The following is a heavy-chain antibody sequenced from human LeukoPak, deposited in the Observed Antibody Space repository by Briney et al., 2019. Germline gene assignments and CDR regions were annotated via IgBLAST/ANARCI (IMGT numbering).Heavy chain of an antibody. CDR3: AREILRLGELSFDY. D-gene: IGHD3-16*02. V-gene: IGHV4-4*07. CDR1: GGSISSYY. CDR2: IYTSGST. Sequence: SETLSLTCTVSGGSISSYYWSWIRQPAGKGLEWIGRIYTSGSTNYNPSLKSRVTMSVDTSKNQFSLKLSSVTAADTAVYYCAREILRLGELSFDYWGQGTLVTVSS. J-gene: IGHJ4*02.